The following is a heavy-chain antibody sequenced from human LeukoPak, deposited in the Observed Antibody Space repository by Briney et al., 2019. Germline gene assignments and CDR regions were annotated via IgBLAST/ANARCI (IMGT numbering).Heavy chain of an antibody. CDR1: GFTFSTYS. Sequence: GWSLTLSRAASGFTFSTYSMNGVRQPAAKGLEWVSTITSSSAYIYYANSVKGRFTISRDNTKNSQYLQMNSLRADDTAVYYCARDLFGSASFYGFWGQGTLVTVSS. J-gene: IGHJ4*02. CDR3: ARDLFGSASFYGF. CDR2: ITSSSAYI. D-gene: IGHD3-10*01. V-gene: IGHV3-21*06.